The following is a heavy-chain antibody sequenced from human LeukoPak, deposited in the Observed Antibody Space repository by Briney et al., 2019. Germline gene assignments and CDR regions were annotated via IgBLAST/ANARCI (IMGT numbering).Heavy chain of an antibody. J-gene: IGHJ4*02. Sequence: GASVKVSCKASGYTFTDYYVNWVRQAPGQGLEWMGWINPNSGDTNYAETFQGRVTMTRETSISTAYMELNRLRSDDTAVYYCARRYNILTGFLFWGQGTLVTVSS. CDR3: ARRYNILTGFLF. V-gene: IGHV1-2*02. CDR2: INPNSGDT. D-gene: IGHD3-9*01. CDR1: GYTFTDYY.